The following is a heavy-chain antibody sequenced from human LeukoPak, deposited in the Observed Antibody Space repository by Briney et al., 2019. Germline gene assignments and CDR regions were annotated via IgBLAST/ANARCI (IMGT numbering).Heavy chain of an antibody. CDR1: GFTFSSYG. Sequence: PGGSLRLSCAASGFTFSSYGMHWVRQAPGKGLEWVAVIWYDGSNKYYADSVKGRVTISRDNSKNTLYLQMNSLRAEDTAVYYCARDEGTLWNRANDAFEICGQGTLVTVSS. D-gene: IGHD1/OR15-1a*01. J-gene: IGHJ3*02. CDR3: ARDEGTLWNRANDAFEI. V-gene: IGHV3-33*01. CDR2: IWYDGSNK.